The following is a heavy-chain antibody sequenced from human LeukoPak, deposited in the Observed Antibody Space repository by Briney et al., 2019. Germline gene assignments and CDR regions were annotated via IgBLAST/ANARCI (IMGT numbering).Heavy chain of an antibody. D-gene: IGHD4-23*01. CDR1: GFMFDDYA. V-gene: IGHV3-9*01. CDR3: AKAEGFFGGYYDH. Sequence: GRSLRLSCADSGFMFDDYAMHWVRQAPGKGLEWVSGISWNSGSIDYADSVKGRFTISRDNAKNSLYLQMNSLRAEDTAFYYCAKAEGFFGGYYDHWGQGTLVTVSS. J-gene: IGHJ4*02. CDR2: ISWNSGSI.